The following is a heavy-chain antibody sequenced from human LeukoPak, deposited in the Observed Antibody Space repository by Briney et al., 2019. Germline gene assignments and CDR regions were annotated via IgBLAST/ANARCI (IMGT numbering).Heavy chain of an antibody. V-gene: IGHV1-69*05. CDR3: ARGYDSSGYYIDY. CDR1: GGTFSSYA. CDR2: IIPIFGTA. J-gene: IGHJ4*02. D-gene: IGHD3-22*01. Sequence: ASVKVSCKASGGTFSSYAISWVRQAPGQGLEWMGGIIPIFGTANYAQRFQGRVTMTRDTSTSTVYMELSSLRSEDTAVYYCARGYDSSGYYIDYWGQGTLVTVSS.